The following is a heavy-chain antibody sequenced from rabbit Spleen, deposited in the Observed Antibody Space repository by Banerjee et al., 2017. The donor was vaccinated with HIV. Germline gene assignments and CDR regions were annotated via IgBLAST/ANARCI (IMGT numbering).Heavy chain of an antibody. Sequence: QEQLVESGGGLVRPEGSLKLSCTASGFSFSSKYDMCWVRQAPGKGLEWIACIYGGDGHSTAYASWAKGRFTISKTSSTTVTLQMTRLTAADTATYFCATNAAVISYLPLWGQGTLVTVS. CDR3: ATNAAVISYLPL. CDR2: IYGGDGHST. J-gene: IGHJ4*01. V-gene: IGHV1S45*01. CDR1: GFSFSSKYD. D-gene: IGHD8-1*01.